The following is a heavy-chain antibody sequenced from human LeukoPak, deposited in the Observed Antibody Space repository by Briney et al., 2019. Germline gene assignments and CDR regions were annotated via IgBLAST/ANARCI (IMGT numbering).Heavy chain of an antibody. D-gene: IGHD6-13*01. CDR3: AKGRGAAAEFDY. V-gene: IGHV3-30*18. Sequence: GRSLRLSCAASAFSFSNYGMHWVRQAPGKGLEWLAFISYDGSTEYYADPVKGRFTISRDNSQNTLHLQVNSLRAEDTAVYYCAKGRGAAAEFDYWGQGSLVTVSS. CDR2: ISYDGSTE. CDR1: AFSFSNYG. J-gene: IGHJ4*02.